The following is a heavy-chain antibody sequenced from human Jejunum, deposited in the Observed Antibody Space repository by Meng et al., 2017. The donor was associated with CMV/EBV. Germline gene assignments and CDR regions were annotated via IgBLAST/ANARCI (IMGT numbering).Heavy chain of an antibody. CDR3: ARGRTVAGTGPLGLIDY. V-gene: IGHV1-2*02. CDR2: INPNNGGT. J-gene: IGHJ4*02. CDR1: GYTFTDSY. D-gene: IGHD6-19*01. Sequence: QGRRSESGAETRKPGASVKGSCKASGYTFTDSYMHWLRQAPGQGPEWMGWINPNNGGTNFAQKFRGRVTLTRDTSISTAYMEMSSLRLEDTAVYYCARGRTVAGTGPLGLIDYWGQGTLVTVSS.